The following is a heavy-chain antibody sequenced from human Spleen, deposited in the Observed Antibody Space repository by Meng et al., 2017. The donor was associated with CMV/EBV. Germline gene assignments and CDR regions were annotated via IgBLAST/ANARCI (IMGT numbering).Heavy chain of an antibody. CDR2: TYYRSKWYN. V-gene: IGHV6-1*01. Sequence: SQTLSLTCAISGDSFSSISAAWNWIRQSPSRGLEWLGRTYYRSKWYNDYAVSVKSRITLTPDTSKNQFSLQLDSVTPEDTAVYYCVRDEAYYSYGMDIWGQGTTVTVSS. CDR3: VRDEAYYSYGMDI. J-gene: IGHJ6*02. CDR1: GDSFSSISAA.